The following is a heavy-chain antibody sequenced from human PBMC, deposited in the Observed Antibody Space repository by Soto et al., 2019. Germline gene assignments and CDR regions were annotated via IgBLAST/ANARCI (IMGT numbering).Heavy chain of an antibody. CDR3: ARDKARLQLAGNYYYMLDV. CDR2: IMPVFRRP. J-gene: IGHJ6*02. Sequence: QVQLVQSGAEVKKPGSSVKVSCKASGGTFRTSAISWVRQAPGQGLEWVGGIMPVFRRPKYAQNFQDRVTITADESTRTAYMELSSLRSDDTAVYYCARDKARLQLAGNYYYMLDVWGQGTAVTVSS. D-gene: IGHD3-3*02. V-gene: IGHV1-69*12. CDR1: GGTFRTSA.